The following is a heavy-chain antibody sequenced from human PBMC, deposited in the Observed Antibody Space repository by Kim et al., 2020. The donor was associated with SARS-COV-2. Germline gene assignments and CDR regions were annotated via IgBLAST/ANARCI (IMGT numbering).Heavy chain of an antibody. CDR1: GFNLDDFS. Sequence: GGSLRLSCAASGFNLDDFSLHWVRQAPGKGLEWVSLISWDGGSTNYADSVKGRFTISRDNSKNSLYLHMNSLRSEDTALYYCTRSGWLYDYGMDVWGQGTTVTVSS. J-gene: IGHJ6*02. V-gene: IGHV3-43*01. D-gene: IGHD6-19*01. CDR3: TRSGWLYDYGMDV. CDR2: ISWDGGST.